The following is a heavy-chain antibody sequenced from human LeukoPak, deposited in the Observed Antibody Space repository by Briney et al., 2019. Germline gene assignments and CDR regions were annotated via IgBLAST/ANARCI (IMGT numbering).Heavy chain of an antibody. V-gene: IGHV3-66*01. CDR3: ARDHEYSGYDSSSYFDY. D-gene: IGHD5-12*01. J-gene: IGHJ4*02. Sequence: GSLRLSCAASGFTVSSNYMSWVRQAPGKGLEWFSVIYSGGSTYYADSVKGRFTISRDNSKNTLYLQMNSLRAEDMAVYYCARDHEYSGYDSSSYFDYWGQGTLVTVSS. CDR2: IYSGGST. CDR1: GFTVSSNY.